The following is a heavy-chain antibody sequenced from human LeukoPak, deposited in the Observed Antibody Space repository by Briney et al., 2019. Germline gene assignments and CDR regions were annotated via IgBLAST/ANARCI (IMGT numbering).Heavy chain of an antibody. J-gene: IGHJ3*02. Sequence: PGGSLRLSCAASGFTFSNAWMSWVRQAPGKGLEWVGRIKSKTDGRTTDYAAPVKGRFTISRDDSKNTLHLQMNSLKTEDTAVYYCTSRLALRYFDWLLDSDAFDIWGQGTMVTVSS. D-gene: IGHD3-9*01. CDR2: IKSKTDGRTT. V-gene: IGHV3-15*01. CDR3: TSRLALRYFDWLLDSDAFDI. CDR1: GFTFSNAW.